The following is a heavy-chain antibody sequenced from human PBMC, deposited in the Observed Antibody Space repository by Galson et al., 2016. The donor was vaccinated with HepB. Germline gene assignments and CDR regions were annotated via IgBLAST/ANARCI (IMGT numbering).Heavy chain of an antibody. Sequence: SLRLSCAASGFTVSNNYMNWVRQAPGKGLEWVSTIYSAGDTYYADSVKGRFLPSRDNSKNTLYLQMNSLKAEDTAVYYCAREGDSGTSHHYYYGMDVWGKGTTVTVSS. D-gene: IGHD3-10*01. V-gene: IGHV3-53*01. CDR1: GFTVSNNY. CDR3: AREGDSGTSHHYYYGMDV. CDR2: IYSAGDT. J-gene: IGHJ6*04.